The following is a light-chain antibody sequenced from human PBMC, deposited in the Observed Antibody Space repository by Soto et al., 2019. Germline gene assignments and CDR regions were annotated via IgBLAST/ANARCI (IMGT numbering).Light chain of an antibody. J-gene: IGLJ2*01. Sequence: QSALTQPRSVSGSPGQSVTISCTGTSSNVGAYNYVSWYQQHPGKAPKLIIYDVSHRPSGVPDRFSGSKSGITASLTISGLQAEDEADYYCCSLAGNSYVVVGGGTKVTVL. CDR3: CSLAGNSYVV. CDR2: DVS. CDR1: SSNVGAYNY. V-gene: IGLV2-11*01.